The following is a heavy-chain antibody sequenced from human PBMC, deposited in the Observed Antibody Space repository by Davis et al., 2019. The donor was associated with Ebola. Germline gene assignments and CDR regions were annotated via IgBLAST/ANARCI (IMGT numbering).Heavy chain of an antibody. J-gene: IGHJ6*02. D-gene: IGHD3-16*01. CDR3: ARHWAPGYGMDV. CDR2: IYYSGST. Sequence: SETLSLTCTVSGGSISNSDFNYWGWIRQPPGKGLEWIGYIYYSGSTNYNPSLKSRVTISVDTSKNQFSLKLSSVTAADTAVYYCARHWAPGYGMDVWGQGTTVTVSS. CDR1: GGSISNSDFNY. V-gene: IGHV4-61*05.